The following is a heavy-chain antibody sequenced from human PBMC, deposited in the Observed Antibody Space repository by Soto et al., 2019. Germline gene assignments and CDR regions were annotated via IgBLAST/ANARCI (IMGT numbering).Heavy chain of an antibody. J-gene: IGHJ6*02. CDR2: IYPGDSDT. CDR1: GYSFTTYW. Sequence: GESLKISCKGSGYSFTTYWINWVRQMPGKGLEWMGIIYPGDSDTRYSPSFQGQVTISADKSINTAYLQWRSLKASDTAVYYCARHHGSPGSYFGMDVWGQGTTVTVSS. V-gene: IGHV5-51*01. D-gene: IGHD6-13*01. CDR3: ARHHGSPGSYFGMDV.